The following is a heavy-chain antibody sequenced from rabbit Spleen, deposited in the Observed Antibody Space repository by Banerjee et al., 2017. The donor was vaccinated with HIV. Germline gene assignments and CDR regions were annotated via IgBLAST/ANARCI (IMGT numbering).Heavy chain of an antibody. CDR2: ISVGEGNT. V-gene: IGHV1S7*01. CDR1: GFTISGYW. CDR3: ARARDTYDDVGDYARLDL. J-gene: IGHJ3*01. D-gene: IGHD2-1*01. Sequence: QLEESGGRLVQPGGSLTLSCKAFGFTISGYWMNWVRQAPGKGLEWIGIISVGEGNTDYANWVNGRFTISSDNAQNTVDLQMSGLTAADTATYFCARARDTYDDVGDYARLDLWGQGTLVTVS.